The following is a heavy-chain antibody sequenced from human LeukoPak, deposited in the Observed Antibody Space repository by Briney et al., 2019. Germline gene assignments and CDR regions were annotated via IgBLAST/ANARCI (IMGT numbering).Heavy chain of an antibody. Sequence: SGVSLRLSCAASGFTFSNAWMTWVRQAPGKGLEWVGRIKSKTDGGTTDYAAPVKGRFTISRDDSKNTLYLQMNSLKTEDTAVYYCTREAVTANGYFDYWGQGTLVTVSS. CDR2: IKSKTDGGTT. CDR3: TREAVTANGYFDY. J-gene: IGHJ4*02. V-gene: IGHV3-15*01. D-gene: IGHD2-21*02. CDR1: GFTFSNAW.